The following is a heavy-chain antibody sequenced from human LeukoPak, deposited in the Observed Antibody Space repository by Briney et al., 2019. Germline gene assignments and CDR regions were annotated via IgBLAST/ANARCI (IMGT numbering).Heavy chain of an antibody. V-gene: IGHV4-39*01. J-gene: IGHJ4*02. Sequence: PSETLSFTCTVSGGSISSSSYYWGWIPQPPGKGLEWIGSIYYSGSTYYNPSLKSRVPISLDTSKNQFSLKLSSVTAADTAVYYCARLPGGQKGIVGATSWGQGTLVTVSS. CDR3: ARLPGGQKGIVGATS. D-gene: IGHD1-26*01. CDR1: GGSISSSSYY. CDR2: IYYSGST.